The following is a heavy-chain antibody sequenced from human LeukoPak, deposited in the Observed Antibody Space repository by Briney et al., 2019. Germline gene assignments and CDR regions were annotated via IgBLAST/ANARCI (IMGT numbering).Heavy chain of an antibody. J-gene: IGHJ3*02. D-gene: IGHD3-16*02. V-gene: IGHV4-39*01. CDR3: AGIDSVIAFDI. CDR2: IYYSGST. Sequence: SETLSLTCTVSGXSISSSSYYWGWIRQPPGKGLEWIGSIYYSGSTYHSPSLKSRVTISVDTSKNQFFLKLSSVTAADTAVYYCAGIDSVIAFDIWGQGTMVTVSS. CDR1: GXSISSSSYY.